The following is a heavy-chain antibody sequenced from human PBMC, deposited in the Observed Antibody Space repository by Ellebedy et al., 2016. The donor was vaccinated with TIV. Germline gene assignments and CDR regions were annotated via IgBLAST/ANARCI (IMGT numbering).Heavy chain of an antibody. V-gene: IGHV1-69*13. CDR3: ARDLVVPAAIRSPNWFNP. J-gene: IGHJ5*02. D-gene: IGHD2-2*02. CDR2: IIPIFGTA. Sequence: SVKVSCXASGGTFSSYAISWVRQAPGQGLEWMGGIIPIFGTANYAQKFQGRVTITADESTSTAYMELRSLRSDDTAVYYCARDLVVPAAIRSPNWFNPWGQGTLVTVSS. CDR1: GGTFSSYA.